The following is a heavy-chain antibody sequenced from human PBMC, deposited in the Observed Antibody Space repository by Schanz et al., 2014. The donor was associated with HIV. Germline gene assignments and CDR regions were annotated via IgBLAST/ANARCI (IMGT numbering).Heavy chain of an antibody. D-gene: IGHD1-26*01. J-gene: IGHJ4*01. CDR3: ASLMVGSTYGLFDS. V-gene: IGHV4-34*01. CDR1: GGSFSANY. CDR2: ITRGGNT. Sequence: QVQLQQWGAGLLKPSETLSLTCAVYGGSFSANYWSWIRQPPGRGLEWIGEITRGGNTNYNSSLKGRVPKPVDTPKNQFPLRLKSVTATDTAMYYCASLMVGSTYGLFDSWGQGTLVSVSS.